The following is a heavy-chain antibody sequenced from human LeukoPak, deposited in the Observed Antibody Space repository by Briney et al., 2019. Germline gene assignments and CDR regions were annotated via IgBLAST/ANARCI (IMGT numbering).Heavy chain of an antibody. Sequence: PGGSLRLSCAASGFTFSSYSMNWVRQAPGKGLEWVSSISSSSSYIYYADSVKGRFTISRDNAKNSLYLQMNSLRAEDTAVYYCARNGARDPREMRHGGNRYMDVWGKGTTVTVSS. CDR1: GFTFSSYS. CDR3: ARNGARDPREMRHGGNRYMDV. V-gene: IGHV3-21*01. D-gene: IGHD4-23*01. CDR2: ISSSSSYI. J-gene: IGHJ6*03.